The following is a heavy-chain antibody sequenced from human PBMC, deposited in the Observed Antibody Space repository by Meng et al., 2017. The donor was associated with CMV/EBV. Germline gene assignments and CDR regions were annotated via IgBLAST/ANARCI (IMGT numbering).Heavy chain of an antibody. CDR2: IYYSGST. Sequence: LSCTVSGGSISSYYWSWIRQPPGQGLEWIGYIYYSGSTNYNPSLKSRVTISVDTSKNQFSLKLSSVTAADTAVYYCARSLVVVPAVQTYYYYYGMDVWGQGTTVTVSS. J-gene: IGHJ6*02. CDR1: GGSISSYY. CDR3: ARSLVVVPAVQTYYYYYGMDV. V-gene: IGHV4-59*01. D-gene: IGHD2-2*01.